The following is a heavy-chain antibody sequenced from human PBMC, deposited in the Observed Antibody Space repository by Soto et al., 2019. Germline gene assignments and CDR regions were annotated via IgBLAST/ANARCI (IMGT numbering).Heavy chain of an antibody. V-gene: IGHV1-69*01. D-gene: IGHD2-2*01. Sequence: QVQLVQSGAEVKKPGSSVKVSCKASGGTFSSYAISWVRQAPGQGLEWMGGIIPISGTGNYAQKFQGRVTITADESTSTAYMELSSLRSEDTAVYYCARSHGSSTSLEIYYYYYYGMDVWGHGTTVTVSS. CDR1: GGTFSSYA. CDR2: IIPISGTG. J-gene: IGHJ6*02. CDR3: ARSHGSSTSLEIYYYYYYGMDV.